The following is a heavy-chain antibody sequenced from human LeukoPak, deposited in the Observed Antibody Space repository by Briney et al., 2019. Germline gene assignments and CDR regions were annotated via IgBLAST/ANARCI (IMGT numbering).Heavy chain of an antibody. CDR1: GFTFKTYS. Sequence: GGSLRLSCAVSGFTFKTYSMNWVRQAPGKGLEWVSSISTGSTFIYYADSVTGRFTISRDDAKNSLSLQMNNLRAEDTAVYYCVSDAGNYYRYFDYWGRGILVTVSS. V-gene: IGHV3-21*01. D-gene: IGHD1-26*01. J-gene: IGHJ4*02. CDR3: VSDAGNYYRYFDY. CDR2: ISTGSTFI.